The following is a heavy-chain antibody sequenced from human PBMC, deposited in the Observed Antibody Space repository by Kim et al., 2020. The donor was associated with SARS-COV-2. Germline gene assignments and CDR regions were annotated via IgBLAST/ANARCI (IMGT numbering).Heavy chain of an antibody. CDR2: ISFDGSNQ. D-gene: IGHD3-10*01. J-gene: IGHJ4*02. Sequence: GGSLRLSCAASGSTFTNYAIHWVRQAPGKGLEWVAVISFDGSNQYYADSLKGRFTISRDNSKNMVYLQMNSLRAEDTAVYYCVRGDYYGSGGLWGQGSLVTVSS. V-gene: IGHV3-30*04. CDR3: VRGDYYGSGGL. CDR1: GSTFTNYA.